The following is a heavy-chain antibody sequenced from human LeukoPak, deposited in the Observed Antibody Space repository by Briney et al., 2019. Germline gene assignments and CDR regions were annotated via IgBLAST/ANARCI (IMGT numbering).Heavy chain of an antibody. CDR2: IIPIFGTA. V-gene: IGHV1-69*05. CDR1: GGTFSSYA. Sequence: SVKVSCKASGGTFSSYAISWVRQAPGQGLEWMGGIIPIFGTANYAQKFQGRVTITTDESTSTAYMELSSLRSEDTAAYYCARDGDYYDSSGFNDAFDIWGQGTMVTVSS. J-gene: IGHJ3*02. D-gene: IGHD3-22*01. CDR3: ARDGDYYDSSGFNDAFDI.